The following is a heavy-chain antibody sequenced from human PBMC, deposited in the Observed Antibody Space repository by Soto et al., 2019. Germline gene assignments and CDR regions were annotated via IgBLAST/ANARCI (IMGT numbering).Heavy chain of an antibody. Sequence: QTLSLPFAISGDSVSSNSAAWNWIRQSPSRGLEWLGRTYYRSKWYNDYAVSVKSRITINPDTSKNQFSLQLNSVTPEDTAVYYCARVPARVTYYYDSSGYGNAFDIWGQGTMVPVSS. CDR1: GDSVSSNSAA. V-gene: IGHV6-1*01. D-gene: IGHD3-22*01. CDR3: ARVPARVTYYYDSSGYGNAFDI. CDR2: TYYRSKWYN. J-gene: IGHJ3*02.